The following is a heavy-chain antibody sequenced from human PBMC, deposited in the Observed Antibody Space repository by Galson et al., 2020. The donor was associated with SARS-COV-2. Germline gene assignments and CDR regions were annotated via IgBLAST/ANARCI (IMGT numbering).Heavy chain of an antibody. CDR1: GFTFDDYA. CDR2: ISWNSGSI. D-gene: IGHD1-26*01. V-gene: IGHV3-9*01. J-gene: IGHJ4*02. CDR3: AKGLVGATEGPDY. Sequence: GGSLRLSCAASGFTFDDYAMHWVRQAPGKGLEWVSGISWNSGSIGYADSVKGRFTISRDNAKNSLYLQMNSLRAEDTALYYFAKGLVGATEGPDYWGQGTLVTVSS.